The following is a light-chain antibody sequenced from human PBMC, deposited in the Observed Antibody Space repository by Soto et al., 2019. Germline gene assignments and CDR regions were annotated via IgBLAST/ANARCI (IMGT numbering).Light chain of an antibody. J-gene: IGKJ4*01. CDR2: AVF. CDR1: RSISNW. CDR3: EELDSYPLT. Sequence: SVGDRFTITCRASRSISNWLAWFQQKPGRGPKLLIYAVFTLQSGVPSRFSGSGSGAEFTLTISSLQPEDFATYYCEELDSYPLTFGGGTKV. V-gene: IGKV1-9*01.